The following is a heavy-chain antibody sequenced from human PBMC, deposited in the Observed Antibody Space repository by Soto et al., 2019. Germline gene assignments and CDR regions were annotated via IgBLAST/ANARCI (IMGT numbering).Heavy chain of an antibody. CDR2: IYYSGST. D-gene: IGHD6-13*01. CDR3: GAAAGLEYLQH. V-gene: IGHV4-59*01. J-gene: IGHJ1*01. CDR1: GGSISSYY. Sequence: QVQLQESGPGLVKPSETLSLTCTVSGGSISSYYWSWIRQPPGKGLEWIGYIYYSGSTNYNPSLKSRVTYSVDTSKNQFSLQLSSVTAADTAVYYCGAAAGLEYLQHWGQGTLVTVSP.